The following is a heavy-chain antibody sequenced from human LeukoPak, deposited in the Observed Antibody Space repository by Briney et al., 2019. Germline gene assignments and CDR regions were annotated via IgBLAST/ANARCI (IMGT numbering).Heavy chain of an antibody. CDR2: ITSSGTST. J-gene: IGHJ3*01. V-gene: IGHV3-11*01. D-gene: IGHD1-26*01. CDR1: GFTFSDYY. Sequence: PGGSLRLSCDASGFTFSDYYMTWIRQAPGKGLEWISYITSSGTSTYYPVSVRGRFTISRDNARNSVYLQMEYLRADDTAVYYCARDVGATTSATFDLWGQGTMVTVSS. CDR3: ARDVGATTSATFDL.